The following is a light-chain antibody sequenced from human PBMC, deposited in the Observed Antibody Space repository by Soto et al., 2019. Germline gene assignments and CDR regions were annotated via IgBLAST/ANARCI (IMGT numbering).Light chain of an antibody. CDR3: QKSYITTWT. J-gene: IGKJ1*01. CDR1: PGISTY. V-gene: IGKV1-39*01. Sequence: DIQMTQSPSSLSASVGDRVTITCRASPGISTYLNSYQQKPGKAPKLLIYAASSLQSGVPSRFSGRGSETDFTLTISSLQPEDFATYSCQKSYITTWTFGQVTKVEIK. CDR2: AAS.